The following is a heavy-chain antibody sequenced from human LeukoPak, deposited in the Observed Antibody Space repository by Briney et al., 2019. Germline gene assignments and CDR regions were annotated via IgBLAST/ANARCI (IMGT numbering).Heavy chain of an antibody. CDR1: GGSISSYF. Sequence: TSETLSLTCTVSGGSISSYFWSWIRQPAGKGLEWIGRIYASGSTYQNPSLRSRVTMSVDTSKNQFSLKLSSVTAADTAVYYCARGVASGGSHRARYYYMDVWGKGTTVTISS. D-gene: IGHD2-15*01. J-gene: IGHJ6*03. V-gene: IGHV4-4*07. CDR3: ARGVASGGSHRARYYYMDV. CDR2: IYASGST.